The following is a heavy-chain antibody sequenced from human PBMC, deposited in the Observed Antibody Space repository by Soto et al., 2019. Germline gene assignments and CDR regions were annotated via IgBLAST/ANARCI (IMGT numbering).Heavy chain of an antibody. D-gene: IGHD3-16*01. CDR2: IYYSGST. CDR1: GGSISSSSYY. CDR3: ARGLPLRTYYYYGMHV. Sequence: SETLSLTCTVSGGSISSSSYYWGWIRQPPGKGLEWIGSIYYSGSTYYNPSLKSRVTISVDTSKNQFSLKLSSVTAADTAVYYCARGLPLRTYYYYGMHVWGQGTRVTVS. J-gene: IGHJ6*02. V-gene: IGHV4-39*01.